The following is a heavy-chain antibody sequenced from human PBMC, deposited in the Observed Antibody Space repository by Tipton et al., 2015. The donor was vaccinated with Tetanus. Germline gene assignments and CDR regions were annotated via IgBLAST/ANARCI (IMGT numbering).Heavy chain of an antibody. CDR3: ARAAGFLGLTHDF. V-gene: IGHV4-30-4*01. D-gene: IGHD2/OR15-2a*01. J-gene: IGHJ4*01. Sequence: TLSLTCTVSGASFSSGDYYWSWSRKPPGKDLEWIGYIYQTGTTYYNPSLKGRVTISMDRSNTQFSLRLDSLTVADTAVYYCARAAGFLGLTHDFWGRGTLVTVSS. CDR1: GASFSSGDYY. CDR2: IYQTGTT.